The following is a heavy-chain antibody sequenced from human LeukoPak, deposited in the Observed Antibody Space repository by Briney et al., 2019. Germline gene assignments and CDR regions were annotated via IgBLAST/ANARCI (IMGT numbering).Heavy chain of an antibody. CDR1: GFTFSSYG. Sequence: GGSLRLSCAASGFTFSSYGMHWVRQAPGKGLEWVAVISHDGSNKYYADSVKGRFTISRDNSKNTLYLQMNSLRAEDTAVYYCAKTSNRRDYYFDYWGQGTLVTVSS. V-gene: IGHV3-30*18. J-gene: IGHJ4*02. D-gene: IGHD3/OR15-3a*01. CDR3: AKTSNRRDYYFDY. CDR2: ISHDGSNK.